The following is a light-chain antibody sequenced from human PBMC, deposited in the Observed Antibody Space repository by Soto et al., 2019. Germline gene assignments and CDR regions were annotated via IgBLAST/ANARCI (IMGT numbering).Light chain of an antibody. CDR1: HSISNS. CDR3: QQLYTYPLT. J-gene: IGKJ4*01. Sequence: DIHMTQSPSSLSASVGDTVSITCRASHSISNSLNWYHQKPGKAQKLLIYAASRLQPGVQSRFSGSGSGTEFTLTIRSLQPEDFATYYCQQLYTYPLTFGGGTKVDI. CDR2: AAS. V-gene: IGKV1-17*01.